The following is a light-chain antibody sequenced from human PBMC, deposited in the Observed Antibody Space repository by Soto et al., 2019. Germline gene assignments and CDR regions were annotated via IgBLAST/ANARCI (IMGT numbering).Light chain of an antibody. V-gene: IGKV3-11*01. Sequence: EMGLTQSPATLSLSPGERATLSCRASQSGSTYLAWYQQKPGQTPRLLIYDASNRATGIPARVSGSGSGTNFTLTNSRLEREDLAVHYCQLCINWWTFGLATKLEI. CDR3: QLCINWWT. CDR2: DAS. J-gene: IGKJ1*01. CDR1: QSGSTY.